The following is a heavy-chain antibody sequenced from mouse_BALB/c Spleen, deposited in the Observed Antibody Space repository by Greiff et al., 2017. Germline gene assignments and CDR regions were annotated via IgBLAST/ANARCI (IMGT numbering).Heavy chain of an antibody. CDR3: ARGRYRSPFAY. J-gene: IGHJ3*01. CDR2: ISDGGSYT. CDR1: GFTFSDYY. Sequence: EVQGVESGGGLVKPGGSLKLSCAASGFTFSDYYMYWVRQTPEKRLEWVATISDGGSYTYYPDSVKGRFTISRDNAKNNLYLQMSSLKSEDTAMYYCARGRYRSPFAYWGQGTLVTVSA. V-gene: IGHV5-4*02. D-gene: IGHD2-14*01.